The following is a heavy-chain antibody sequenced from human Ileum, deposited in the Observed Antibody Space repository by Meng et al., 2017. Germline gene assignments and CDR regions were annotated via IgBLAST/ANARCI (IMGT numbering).Heavy chain of an antibody. J-gene: IGHJ4*01. V-gene: IGHV4-4*02. CDR1: SGSISSSNW. CDR3: VRQGMTSYSWGY. D-gene: IGHD3-9*01. CDR2: ISQSGTT. Sequence: SETLSLTCAVSSGSISSSNWWSWVRQPPGKGMEWIGEISQSGTTYYNPSLKSRVTITGDWSKNQFSLKLHSVTAADTALYYCVRQGMTSYSWGYWGQGTLVTVSS.